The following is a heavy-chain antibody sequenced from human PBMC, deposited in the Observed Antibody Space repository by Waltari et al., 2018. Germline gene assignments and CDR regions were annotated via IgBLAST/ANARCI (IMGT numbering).Heavy chain of an antibody. D-gene: IGHD2-2*01. CDR3: ARGRYCSSTSCYRRSYYYYYYMDV. V-gene: IGHV4-34*01. Sequence: QVQLQQWGAGLLKPSETLSLTCAVYGGSFSGYYWSWIRQPPGKGLEWIGEINHSGSTYYNPSLRSRVTISVDTSKNQFSLKLSSVTAADTAVYYCARGRYCSSTSCYRRSYYYYYYMDVWGKGTTVTISS. CDR1: GGSFSGYY. J-gene: IGHJ6*03. CDR2: INHSGST.